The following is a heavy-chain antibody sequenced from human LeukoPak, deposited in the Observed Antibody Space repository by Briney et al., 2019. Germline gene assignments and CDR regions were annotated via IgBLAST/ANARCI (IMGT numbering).Heavy chain of an antibody. D-gene: IGHD1/OR15-1a*01. CDR1: GYTFTSYY. CDR3: MRENKGGDY. J-gene: IGHJ4*02. Sequence: ASVKVSCKASGYTFTSYYMHWVRQAPGQGLEWMGVINLSGGDTSYAQKFQGRVTMTRDMSTSTVYMDLSSLRSEDTAVYYCMRENKGGDYWGQGTLVTVSS. V-gene: IGHV1-46*01. CDR2: INLSGGDT.